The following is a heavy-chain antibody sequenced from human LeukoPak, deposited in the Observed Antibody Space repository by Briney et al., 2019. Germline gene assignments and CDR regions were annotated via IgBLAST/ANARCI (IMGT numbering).Heavy chain of an antibody. CDR3: ARVGPRSLRFLEWLLYFDY. V-gene: IGHV3-11*01. D-gene: IGHD3-3*01. CDR1: GFTFSDYY. CDR2: ISSSGSTI. J-gene: IGHJ4*02. Sequence: GGSLRLSCAASGFTFSDYYMSWIRQAPGKGLEWVSYISSSGSTIYYADSVKGRFTISRDNAKNSLYLQMNSLRAEDTAVYYCARVGPRSLRFLEWLLYFDYWGQGTLVTVSS.